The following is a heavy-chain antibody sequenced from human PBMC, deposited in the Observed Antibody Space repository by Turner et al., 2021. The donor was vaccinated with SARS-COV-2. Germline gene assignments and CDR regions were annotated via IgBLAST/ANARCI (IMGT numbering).Heavy chain of an antibody. V-gene: IGHV3-23*01. J-gene: IGHJ3*02. CDR2: IVANGDTT. CDR1: AFSLSGYL. CDR3: AKDICSGTTNCKGFDI. D-gene: IGHD2-2*01. Sequence: EVQLLESGGVLVQPGGSLRFSCAASAFSLSGYLMRWGRQAPGKGLQWVSSIVANGDTTNYAGAVRGRFTISRDNSKNTLYLQMNSLRAEDTAVYYCAKDICSGTTNCKGFDIWGQGAMVTVSS.